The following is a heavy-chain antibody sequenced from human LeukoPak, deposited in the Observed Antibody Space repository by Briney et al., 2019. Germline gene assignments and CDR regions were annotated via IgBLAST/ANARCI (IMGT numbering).Heavy chain of an antibody. CDR3: ASRGSSWDYYFDY. J-gene: IGHJ4*02. CDR2: FDPEDGET. CDR1: GYTLTELS. Sequence: ASVKVSCKVSGYTLTELSMHWVRQAPGKGLEWMGGFDPEDGETIYAQKFQGRVTITADKSTSTAYMELSSLRSEDTAVYYCASRGSSWDYYFDYWGQGTLVTVSS. V-gene: IGHV1-24*01. D-gene: IGHD6-13*01.